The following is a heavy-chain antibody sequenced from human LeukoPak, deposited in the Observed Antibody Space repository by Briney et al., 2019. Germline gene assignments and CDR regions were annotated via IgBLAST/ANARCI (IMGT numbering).Heavy chain of an antibody. Sequence: GGSLRLSCAASGFTFSSYSMNWVRQAPGKGLEWVSSVSSSSSYIYYADSVKGRFTISRDNAKNSLYLQMNSLRAEDTAVYYCATRYGSGSPQPGYWGQGTLVTVSS. D-gene: IGHD3-10*01. CDR2: VSSSSSYI. CDR1: GFTFSSYS. V-gene: IGHV3-21*01. CDR3: ATRYGSGSPQPGY. J-gene: IGHJ4*02.